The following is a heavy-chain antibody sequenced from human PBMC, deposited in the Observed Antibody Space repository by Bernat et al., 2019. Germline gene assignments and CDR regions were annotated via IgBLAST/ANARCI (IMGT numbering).Heavy chain of an antibody. D-gene: IGHD6-13*01. V-gene: IGHV3-64*01. CDR1: GFTFSSYA. Sequence: EVQLLESGGGLVQPGGSLRLSCAASGFTFSSYAMHWVRQAPGKGLEYVSAISSNGGSTYYANSVKGRFTISRDNSKNTLYLQMGSLRAEDMAVYYCARNFGSSRDYYYYYGMDVWGQGTTVTVSS. J-gene: IGHJ6*02. CDR2: ISSNGGST. CDR3: ARNFGSSRDYYYYYGMDV.